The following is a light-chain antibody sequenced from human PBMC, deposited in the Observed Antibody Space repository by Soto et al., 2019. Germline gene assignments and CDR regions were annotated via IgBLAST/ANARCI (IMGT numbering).Light chain of an antibody. Sequence: DIQMTQSPSTLSGSVGDRVTITCRASQTISSWLAWYQQKPGKAPKLLIYKASTLKSGVPSRFSGSGSGTEFTITISSLQPDDFATYYCQHYNSYAEAFGQGNKVEL. CDR1: QTISSW. V-gene: IGKV1-5*03. CDR3: QHYNSYAEA. J-gene: IGKJ1*01. CDR2: KAS.